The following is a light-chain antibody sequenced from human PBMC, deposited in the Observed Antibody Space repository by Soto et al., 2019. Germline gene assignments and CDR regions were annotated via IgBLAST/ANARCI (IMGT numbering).Light chain of an antibody. CDR1: QSINTY. CDR2: AAS. Sequence: IQLTQFPSSLSASVGDRVAITCRASQSINTYLNWYQQKPGRAPNLLIYAASTLQRGFPSRFTGSGAGTDFTLTITGLQPEDFATYYCQQSSIAPITLGQRTRLEI. V-gene: IGKV1-39*01. CDR3: QQSSIAPIT. J-gene: IGKJ5*01.